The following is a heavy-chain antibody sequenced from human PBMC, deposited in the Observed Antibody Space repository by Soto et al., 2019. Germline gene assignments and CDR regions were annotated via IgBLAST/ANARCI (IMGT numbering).Heavy chain of an antibody. CDR2: IYTSGST. D-gene: IGHD3-22*01. CDR3: ARAHYYDSSGPPSGMDV. CDR1: GGSISSYY. J-gene: IGHJ6*02. V-gene: IGHV4-4*07. Sequence: SETLSLTCTVSGGSISSYYWSWIRQPAGKGLEWTGRIYTSGSTNYNPSLKSRVTMSVDTSKNQFSLKLSSVTAAGTAVYYCARAHYYDSSGPPSGMDVWGQGTTVTVSS.